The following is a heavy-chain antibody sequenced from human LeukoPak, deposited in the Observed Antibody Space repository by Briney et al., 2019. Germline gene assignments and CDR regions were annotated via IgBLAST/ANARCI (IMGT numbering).Heavy chain of an antibody. V-gene: IGHV1-69*01. Sequence: SVKVSCKASGGTFSSYAISWVRQAPGQGLEWMGGIIPIFGTKNYAQKFQGRITITADEFTTTAYMQLSSLRSDDTAVYYCARDPDGSGSYFDSWGQGTLATVSS. CDR2: IIPIFGTK. D-gene: IGHD3-10*01. J-gene: IGHJ4*02. CDR3: ARDPDGSGSYFDS. CDR1: GGTFSSYA.